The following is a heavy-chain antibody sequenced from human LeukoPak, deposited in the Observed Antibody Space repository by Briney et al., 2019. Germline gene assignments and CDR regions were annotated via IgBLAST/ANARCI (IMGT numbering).Heavy chain of an antibody. CDR2: IYYSGST. J-gene: IGHJ5*02. Sequence: PSETLSLTCTVSGGSISSYYWSWIRQPPGKGLEWIGYIYYSGSTNYNPSLKSRVTISVDTSKNQFSLKLSSVTAADTAVYYCARVRFLEDWFDPWGQGTLVTVSS. CDR3: ARVRFLEDWFDP. D-gene: IGHD2/OR15-2a*01. V-gene: IGHV4-59*01. CDR1: GGSISSYY.